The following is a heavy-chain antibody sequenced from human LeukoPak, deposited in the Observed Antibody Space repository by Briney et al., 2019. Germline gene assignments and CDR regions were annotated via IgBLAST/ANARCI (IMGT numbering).Heavy chain of an antibody. D-gene: IGHD1-26*01. V-gene: IGHV3-30-3*01. J-gene: IGHJ4*02. CDR2: ISYGGSNK. Sequence: SGGSLRLSCAASGFTFSSYAMHWVRQAPGKGLEWVAVISYGGSNKYYADSVKGRFTISRDNSKNTLYLQMNSLRAEDTAVYYCARDRTFRIVGATGRLDYWGQGTLVTVSS. CDR1: GFTFSSYA. CDR3: ARDRTFRIVGATGRLDY.